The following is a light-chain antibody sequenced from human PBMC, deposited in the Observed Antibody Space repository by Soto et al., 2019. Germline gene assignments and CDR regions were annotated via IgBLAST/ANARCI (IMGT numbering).Light chain of an antibody. CDR2: AAS. J-gene: IGKJ5*01. CDR1: QGISND. Sequence: DIQMTQSPSSLSASVGDRVTITCRASQGISNDLAWYQQKPGKVPKLLIYAASTLQPGVPSRFSGSGSGTDFTLTSSSLQPEDVATYYCQKYNSAPHTFGQGKRLEIK. V-gene: IGKV1-27*01. CDR3: QKYNSAPHT.